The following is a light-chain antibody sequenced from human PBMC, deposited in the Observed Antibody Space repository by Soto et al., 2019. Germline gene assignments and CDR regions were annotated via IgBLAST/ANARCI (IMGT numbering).Light chain of an antibody. CDR2: WAS. J-gene: IGKJ4*01. V-gene: IGKV4-1*01. CDR3: QQYYDTPLT. CDR1: QSVLYSSTNKNY. Sequence: DIVMTQSPDSLAVSLGERATINCKSSQSVLYSSTNKNYLAWYQQRPGQPPNLLIYWASTRESGVPDRFSGSGSGTDSTLTISSLQAEDVAVYYCQQYYDTPLTFGGGTKVDIK.